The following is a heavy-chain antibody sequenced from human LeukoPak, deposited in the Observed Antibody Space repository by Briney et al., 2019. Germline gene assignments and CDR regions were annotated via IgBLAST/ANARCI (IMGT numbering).Heavy chain of an antibody. V-gene: IGHV3-21*01. CDR3: ARIGSGNDYYFDY. J-gene: IGHJ4*02. CDR2: ISSSSSYI. Sequence: GGSLRLSCAASGFTFSSYSMNWVRQAPGKGLEWVSSISSSSSYIYYADSVKGRFTISRYNAKNSLYLQMNSLRAEDTAVYYCARIGSGNDYYFDYWGQGTLVTVSS. CDR1: GFTFSSYS. D-gene: IGHD5-12*01.